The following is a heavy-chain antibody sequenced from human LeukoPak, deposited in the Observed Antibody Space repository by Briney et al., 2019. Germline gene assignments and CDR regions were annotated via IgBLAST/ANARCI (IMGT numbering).Heavy chain of an antibody. CDR3: ARDLTQQLVPYFDY. CDR2: ISYDGSNK. Sequence: GGSLRLSCAASGFTFSSYAMHWVRQAPGKGLEWVAVISYDGSNKYYADSVKGRFTISRDNSKNTLYLQMNSLRSDDTAVYYCARDLTQQLVPYFDYWGQGTLVTVSS. CDR1: GFTFSSYA. D-gene: IGHD6-13*01. J-gene: IGHJ4*02. V-gene: IGHV3-30-3*01.